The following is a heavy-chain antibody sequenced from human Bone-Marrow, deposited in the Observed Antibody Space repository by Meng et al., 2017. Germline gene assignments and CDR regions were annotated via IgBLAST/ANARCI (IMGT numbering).Heavy chain of an antibody. V-gene: IGHV3-30*04. CDR2: ISYDGSNK. J-gene: IGHJ4*02. CDR1: GFTFSTYA. CDR3: ARDIDDILNGDYYFDY. Sequence: GESLKISCAASGFTFSTYAMHWVRQAPGKGLEWVAVISYDGSNKYYADSVKGRFTISRDNSKNTLYLQMNSLRAEDTAVYYCARDIDDILNGDYYFDYWGQGTRVTVSS. D-gene: IGHD3-9*01.